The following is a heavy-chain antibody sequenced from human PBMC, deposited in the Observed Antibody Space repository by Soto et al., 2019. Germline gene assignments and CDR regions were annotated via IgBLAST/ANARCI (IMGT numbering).Heavy chain of an antibody. Sequence: SETLSLSCAVSGGSISSSNWWSWVRQPPGKGLEWIGEIYHSGSTNYNPSLKSRVTISVDKSKNQFSLKLSSVTAADTAVYYCALAGSWVAGTGWFDYWGQRTLVTVSS. CDR3: ALAGSWVAGTGWFDY. V-gene: IGHV4-4*02. CDR1: GGSISSSNW. CDR2: IYHSGST. J-gene: IGHJ4*02. D-gene: IGHD6-19*01.